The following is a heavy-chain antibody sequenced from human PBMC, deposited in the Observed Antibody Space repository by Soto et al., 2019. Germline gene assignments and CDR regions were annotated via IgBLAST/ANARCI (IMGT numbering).Heavy chain of an antibody. CDR2: IIPIFGTA. J-gene: IGHJ6*02. Sequence: SVKVSCKASGGTFSSYAISWVRQAPGQGLEWMGGIIPIFGTANYAQKFQGRVTITADESTSTAYMELSSLRSEDTAVCYCAKGSYCSSTSCYYYYYYGMDVWGQGTTVTVSS. V-gene: IGHV1-69*13. CDR1: GGTFSSYA. D-gene: IGHD2-2*01. CDR3: AKGSYCSSTSCYYYYYYGMDV.